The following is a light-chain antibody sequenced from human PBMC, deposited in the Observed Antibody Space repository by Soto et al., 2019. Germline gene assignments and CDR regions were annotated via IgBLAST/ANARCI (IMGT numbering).Light chain of an antibody. J-gene: IGLJ7*01. V-gene: IGLV1-40*01. CDR2: GNS. CDR3: QSYDSSLSASV. Sequence: QSVLTQPPSVSGAPGQRVTISCTGSSSNIGAGYDVHWYQQLPGTAPKLLIYGNSNRPSGVPDRFSGSESGTSASLAITGLQAEDEADYYCQSYDSSLSASVFGGGTQLTVL. CDR1: SSNIGAGYD.